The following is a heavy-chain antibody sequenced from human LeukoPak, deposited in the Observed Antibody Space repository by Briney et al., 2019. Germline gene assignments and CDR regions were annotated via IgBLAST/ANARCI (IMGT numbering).Heavy chain of an antibody. Sequence: GSLRLTCVASGFTFTSHGMNWVRQAPGKGLEWIGSIYYSGSTYYNPSLKSRVTISVDTSKNQFSLKLSSVTAADTAVYYCARRDCSSTSCYVFDYWGQGTLVTVSS. J-gene: IGHJ4*02. CDR3: ARRDCSSTSCYVFDY. CDR1: GFTFTSHGMN. CDR2: IYYSGST. V-gene: IGHV4-39*01. D-gene: IGHD2-2*01.